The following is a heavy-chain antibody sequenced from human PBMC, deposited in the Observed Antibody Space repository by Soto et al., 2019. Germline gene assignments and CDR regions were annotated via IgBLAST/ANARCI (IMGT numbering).Heavy chain of an antibody. D-gene: IGHD3-3*01. Sequence: QVKLVQSGAEVKKPGASVKVSCKASGYTFTTYAMHWVRQAPGQRLEWMGWINAGNGNTKYSQKFQGRVTITRDTATSTAYMERSSQRSEDTAVYYCARTSGYYFFDYGGHETPVTFPS. CDR2: INAGNGNT. V-gene: IGHV1-3*01. CDR3: ARTSGYYFFDY. CDR1: GYTFTTYA. J-gene: IGHJ4*01.